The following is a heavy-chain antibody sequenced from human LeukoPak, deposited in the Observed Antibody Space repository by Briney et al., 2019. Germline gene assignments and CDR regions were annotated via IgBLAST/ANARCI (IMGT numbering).Heavy chain of an antibody. V-gene: IGHV3-23*01. CDR3: AKPRENSSGVGRYFDY. J-gene: IGHJ4*02. CDR1: GFTFSSYA. CDR2: ISGSGSST. D-gene: IGHD6-19*01. Sequence: GGSLRLSCAASGFTFSSYAMSWVRQARGKGLGWVSAISGSGSSTYYADSVKGRFAISRDNSKNTLYLQMNSLRAEDTAVYYCAKPRENSSGVGRYFDYWGQGTLVTVSS.